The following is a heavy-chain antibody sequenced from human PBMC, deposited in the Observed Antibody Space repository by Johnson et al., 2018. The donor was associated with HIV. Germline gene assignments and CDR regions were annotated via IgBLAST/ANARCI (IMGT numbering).Heavy chain of an antibody. J-gene: IGHJ3*02. D-gene: IGHD2-2*01. Sequence: VQLVESGGGVVQPGRSLRLSCAASGFTFSSYDMHWVRQATGKGLEWVSAIGTAGDTYYPGSVKGRFTISRDNSKNTVYLQMNSLRAEDTAVYYCAKVLWEGDAFDIWGQGTMVTVSS. CDR2: IGTAGDT. CDR1: GFTFSSYD. V-gene: IGHV3-13*01. CDR3: AKVLWEGDAFDI.